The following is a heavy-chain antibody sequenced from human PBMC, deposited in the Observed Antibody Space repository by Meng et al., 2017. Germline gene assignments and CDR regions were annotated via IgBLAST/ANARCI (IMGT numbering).Heavy chain of an antibody. Sequence: SGPPLAQPTQTLTLTCTFPGFALSTSGVGVGWVCQPPGKALEWLALIYWNDDKRYSPSLKSRLTITKDTSKNQVVLTMTNMDPVDTATYYCAHTIYGSGSYYGMDVWGQGTTVTVSS. CDR3: AHTIYGSGSYYGMDV. V-gene: IGHV2-5*01. D-gene: IGHD3-10*01. CDR1: GFALSTSGVG. CDR2: IYWNDDK. J-gene: IGHJ6*02.